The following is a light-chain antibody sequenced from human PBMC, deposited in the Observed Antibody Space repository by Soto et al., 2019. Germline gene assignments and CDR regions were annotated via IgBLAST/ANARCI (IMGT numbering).Light chain of an antibody. CDR2: DVS. V-gene: IGKV3-11*01. CDR1: QSVSSY. CDR3: QQRSNWPGT. Sequence: EIVLTQSPATLSLSPGERATLSCRASQSVSSYLAWYQQKPGQAPRLLIYDVSNRATGIPARFSGSGSGTDFTLTISSLEPEDFAVYYCQQRSNWPGTFGQGTKLEIK. J-gene: IGKJ2*02.